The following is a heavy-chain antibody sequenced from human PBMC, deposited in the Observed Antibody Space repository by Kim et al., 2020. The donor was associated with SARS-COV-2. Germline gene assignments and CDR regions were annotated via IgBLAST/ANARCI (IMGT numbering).Heavy chain of an antibody. J-gene: IGHJ6*02. CDR1: GYTFPHYA. CDR2: INTNTGNS. V-gene: IGHV7-4-1*02. D-gene: IGHD1-1*01. Sequence: ASVKVSCKASGYTFPHYAINWVRQAPGQGPEWMGWINTNTGNSTYAQAFTGRFVFSLDTSVSTAYLHISSLKAEDTAVYYCERKNPVNWYAIDVWGQGTTVIVSS. CDR3: ERKNPVNWYAIDV.